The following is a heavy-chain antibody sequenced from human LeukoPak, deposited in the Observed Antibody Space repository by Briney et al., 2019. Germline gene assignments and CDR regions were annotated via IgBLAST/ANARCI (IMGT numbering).Heavy chain of an antibody. J-gene: IGHJ4*02. Sequence: GESLKISCKGSGYIFTTYWGSWVRQLPGKGLEGLGRIDPSDSYTDYSPSFQGHVTISVDKSISTAYLQWSSLKASDTAMYYRARRGGYSDYWGPGTLVTVSS. D-gene: IGHD3-22*01. CDR3: ARRGGYSDY. V-gene: IGHV5-10-1*01. CDR2: IDPSDSYT. CDR1: GYIFTTYW.